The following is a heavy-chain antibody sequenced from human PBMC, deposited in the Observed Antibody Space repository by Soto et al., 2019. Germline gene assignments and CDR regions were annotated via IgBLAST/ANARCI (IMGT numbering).Heavy chain of an antibody. CDR2: IRSKAYGGTT. J-gene: IGHJ3*02. CDR1: GFTFGDYA. D-gene: IGHD3-3*01. Sequence: HPGGSLRLSCTASGFTFGDYAMSWFRQAPGKGLEWVGFIRSKAYGGTTEYAASVKGRFTISRDDSKSIAYLQLNSLKTEDTAVYYCTRETRGRITIFGVVVDAFDIWGQGTMVTVSS. V-gene: IGHV3-49*03. CDR3: TRETRGRITIFGVVVDAFDI.